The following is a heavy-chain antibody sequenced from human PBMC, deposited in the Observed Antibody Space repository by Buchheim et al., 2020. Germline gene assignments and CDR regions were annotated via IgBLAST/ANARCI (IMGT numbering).Heavy chain of an antibody. D-gene: IGHD3-22*01. J-gene: IGHJ5*02. CDR1: GGSISSYY. CDR3: ARGLYDSSGFYWFDP. CDR2: IYYSGST. Sequence: QVQLQESGPGLVKPSETLFLTCTVSGGSISSYYWSWIRQPPGKGLEWIGYIYYSGSTNYNPSLKSRVTISVDTSKNQFSLKLSSVTAADTAVYYCARGLYDSSGFYWFDPWGQGTL. V-gene: IGHV4-59*01.